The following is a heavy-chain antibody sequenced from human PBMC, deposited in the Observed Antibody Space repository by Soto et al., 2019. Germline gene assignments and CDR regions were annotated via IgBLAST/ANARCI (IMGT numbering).Heavy chain of an antibody. J-gene: IGHJ4*02. Sequence: QVQLVESGGGVVQPGRSLRLSCAASGFTFSSYAMHWVRQAPGKGLEWVAVISYDGSNKYYADSVKGRFTISRDNSKNTLYLQMNSLRAEDTAVYYCARVRGAAAAYDYWGQGTLVTVSS. CDR3: ARVRGAAAAYDY. D-gene: IGHD6-13*01. V-gene: IGHV3-30-3*01. CDR2: ISYDGSNK. CDR1: GFTFSSYA.